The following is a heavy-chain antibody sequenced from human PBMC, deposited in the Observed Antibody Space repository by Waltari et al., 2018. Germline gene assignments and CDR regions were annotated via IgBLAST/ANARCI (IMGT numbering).Heavy chain of an antibody. CDR1: GFTFSRSW. D-gene: IGHD6-19*01. J-gene: IGHJ4*02. Sequence: EVQVVESGGGLAQPGGSLRLSCAASGFTFSRSWMHWVRQAPGTGLVWVANIKQDGSEEYYVDSVKGRFTISKDNAKNSLYLQMNSLRAEDTAVYFCARERRGQSGWYYFDFWGQGSLVTVSS. V-gene: IGHV3-7*01. CDR2: IKQDGSEE. CDR3: ARERRGQSGWYYFDF.